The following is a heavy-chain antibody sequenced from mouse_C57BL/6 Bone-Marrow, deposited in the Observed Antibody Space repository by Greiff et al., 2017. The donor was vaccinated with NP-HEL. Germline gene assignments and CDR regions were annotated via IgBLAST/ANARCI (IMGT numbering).Heavy chain of an antibody. CDR3: ARQWSYYYGSRRRAMDY. CDR2: ISNGGGST. Sequence: EVQLQESGGGLVQPGGSLKLSCAASGFTFSDYYMYWVRQTPEKRLEWVAYISNGGGSTYYPDIVKGRFTISRDNAKNTLYLQMSRLMSEDTAMYYCARQWSYYYGSRRRAMDYWGQGTSVTVSS. D-gene: IGHD1-1*01. V-gene: IGHV5-12*01. CDR1: GFTFSDYY. J-gene: IGHJ4*01.